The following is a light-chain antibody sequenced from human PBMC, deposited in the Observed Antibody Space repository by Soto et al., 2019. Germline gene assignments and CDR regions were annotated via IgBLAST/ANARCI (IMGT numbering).Light chain of an antibody. CDR1: QSVGTY. Sequence: EIVLTQSPATLSLSPCERATLSSRASQSVGTYLAWYQQKPGQAPRLLIYGASSRATGIPDRFSGSGSGTDFTLTISRLEPEDFAVYYCQQYGSSLLTFGGGTKVDI. CDR2: GAS. CDR3: QQYGSSLLT. V-gene: IGKV3-20*01. J-gene: IGKJ4*01.